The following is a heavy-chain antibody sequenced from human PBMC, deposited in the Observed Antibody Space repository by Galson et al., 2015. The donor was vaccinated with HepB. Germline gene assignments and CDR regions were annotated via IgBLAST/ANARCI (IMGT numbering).Heavy chain of an antibody. CDR2: IYYSGGT. J-gene: IGHJ4*02. D-gene: IGHD3-22*01. Sequence: SETLSLTCNVSGDSIGSYYWSWIRQPPGKGLEWIGYIYYSGGTNYNPSLKSRVTISVDTSKNHFSLRLSSVTVADTAVYYCARDWGKYYYDISGYYDYWGQGTLVTVSS. CDR1: GDSIGSYY. CDR3: ARDWGKYYYDISGYYDY. V-gene: IGHV4-59*01.